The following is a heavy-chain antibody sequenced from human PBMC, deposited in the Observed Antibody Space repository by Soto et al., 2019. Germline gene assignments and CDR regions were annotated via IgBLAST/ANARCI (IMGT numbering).Heavy chain of an antibody. CDR1: GGSISSGGYY. CDR2: IYYSGST. D-gene: IGHD2-2*01. Sequence: PSKTLSLTCTVSGGSISSGGYYWSWIRQHPGKGLEWIGYIYYSGSTYYNPSLKSRVTISVDTSKNQFSLKLSSVTAADTAVYYCARAGVVVPAAIEFRDWFDPWGQGTLVTVSS. J-gene: IGHJ5*02. V-gene: IGHV4-31*03. CDR3: ARAGVVVPAAIEFRDWFDP.